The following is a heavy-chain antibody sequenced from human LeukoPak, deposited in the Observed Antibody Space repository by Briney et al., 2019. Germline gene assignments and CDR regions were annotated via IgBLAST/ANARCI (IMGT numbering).Heavy chain of an antibody. J-gene: IGHJ4*02. CDR2: FYSGVST. Sequence: GGSLRLSCAASGFTVSSNYMSWVRQAPGTGLEWVSLFYSGVSTYYADSVKGRFTISRDNSKNTLYLQMNSLRAEDTAVYYCARAESGQWYIDYWGQGTLVTVSS. V-gene: IGHV3-66*01. CDR3: ARAESGQWYIDY. D-gene: IGHD6-19*01. CDR1: GFTVSSNY.